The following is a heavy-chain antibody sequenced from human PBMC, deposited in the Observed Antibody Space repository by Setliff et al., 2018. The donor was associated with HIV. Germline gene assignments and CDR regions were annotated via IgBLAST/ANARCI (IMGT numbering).Heavy chain of an antibody. J-gene: IGHJ3*02. Sequence: ASVKVSCKASGYAFASYGLNWVRQAPGQGLEWIGWINTHSGNPTYAQAFTGRFVFSLDTSVSTAYLQISSLRAEDTAVYYCARFYDSGASYSDDAFDIWGQGTMVTVSS. D-gene: IGHD3-22*01. CDR3: ARFYDSGASYSDDAFDI. CDR1: GYAFASYG. V-gene: IGHV7-4-1*02. CDR2: INTHSGNP.